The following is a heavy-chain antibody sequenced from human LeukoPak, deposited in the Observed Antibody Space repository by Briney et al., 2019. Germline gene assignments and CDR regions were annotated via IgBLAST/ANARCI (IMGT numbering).Heavy chain of an antibody. CDR2: IWYDGSNK. CDR1: GFTFSSYG. V-gene: IGHV3-33*01. D-gene: IGHD3-22*01. CDR3: ARDSSGYYDAFDI. J-gene: IGHJ3*02. Sequence: PGGSLRLSCAASGFTFSSYGMHWVRQAPGKGLEGLAVIWYDGSNKYYADSVKGRFTISRDNSKNTLYLQMNSLRAEDTAVYYCARDSSGYYDAFDIWGQGTMVTVSS.